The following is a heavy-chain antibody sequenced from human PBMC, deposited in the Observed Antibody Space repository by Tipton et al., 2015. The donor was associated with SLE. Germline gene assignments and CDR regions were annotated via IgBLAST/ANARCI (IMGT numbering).Heavy chain of an antibody. V-gene: IGHV4-34*01. D-gene: IGHD3-9*01. Sequence: TLSLTCAVSGGSFSGYSWCWIRHHPGKGLEWIGESNPSGGTNYNPSLKSRVTMSVDTSRNQFSLNLRSLTAADTAVYFCAREKWGEYTASTGYFWSFDPWGQGIPVTVSS. CDR3: AREKWGEYTASTGYFWSFDP. CDR2: SNPSGGT. J-gene: IGHJ5*02. CDR1: GGSFSGYS.